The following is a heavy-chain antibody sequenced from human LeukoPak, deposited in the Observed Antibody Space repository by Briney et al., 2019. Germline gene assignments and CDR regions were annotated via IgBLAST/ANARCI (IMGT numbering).Heavy chain of an antibody. D-gene: IGHD6-19*01. CDR1: GFTFSSYA. J-gene: IGHJ4*02. CDR2: ISYDGSNK. V-gene: IGHV3-30*04. Sequence: GGSLRLSCAASGFTFSSYAMHWVRQAPGKGLEWVAVISYDGSNKYYADSVKGRFTISRDNSKNTLYLQMNSLRAEDTPVYYCAKDGEGNGWRDWGQGTLVTVSS. CDR3: AKDGEGNGWRD.